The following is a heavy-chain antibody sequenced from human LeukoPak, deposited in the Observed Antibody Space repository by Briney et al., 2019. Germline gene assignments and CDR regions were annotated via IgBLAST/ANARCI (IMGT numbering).Heavy chain of an antibody. V-gene: IGHV3-66*01. Sequence: GGSLRLSCAASGFTVSSNYMSWVRQAPGKGLEWVSVIYSGGSTYYADSVKGRFTISRDNSKNTLYLQVNSLRAEDTAVYYCARARTPIYYDSSGYYWYFDYWGQGTLVTVSS. CDR1: GFTVSSNY. D-gene: IGHD3-22*01. J-gene: IGHJ4*02. CDR3: ARARTPIYYDSSGYYWYFDY. CDR2: IYSGGST.